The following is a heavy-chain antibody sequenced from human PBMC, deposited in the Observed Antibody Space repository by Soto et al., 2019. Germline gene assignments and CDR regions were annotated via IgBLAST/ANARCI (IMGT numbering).Heavy chain of an antibody. Sequence: SVKVSCKASGGTFSSYAISWVRQAPGQGLEWMGGIIPIFGTANYAQKFQGRVTITADESTSTAYMELSSLRSEDTAVYYCAREHRALAGRLIDYWGQGPLVTVSS. V-gene: IGHV1-69*13. CDR2: IIPIFGTA. CDR3: AREHRALAGRLIDY. J-gene: IGHJ4*02. D-gene: IGHD6-19*01. CDR1: GGTFSSYA.